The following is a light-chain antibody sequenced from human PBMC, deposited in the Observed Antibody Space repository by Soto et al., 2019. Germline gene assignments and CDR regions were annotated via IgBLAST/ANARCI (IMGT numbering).Light chain of an antibody. CDR3: CSYAGRPYV. CDR1: SSDVGGYNY. J-gene: IGLJ1*01. Sequence: QSALTQPRSVSGSPGQSVTISCTGTSSDVGGYNYVSWYQQHPGKAPKLMIYDVSKRPSGVPDRFSASKSDNTASLTISGLQAEDEADYYCCSYAGRPYVFGTGTKLTVL. V-gene: IGLV2-11*01. CDR2: DVS.